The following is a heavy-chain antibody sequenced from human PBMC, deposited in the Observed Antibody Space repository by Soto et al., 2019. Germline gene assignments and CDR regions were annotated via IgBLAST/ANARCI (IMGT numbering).Heavy chain of an antibody. Sequence: SVKVSCKASGGTFSSYAISWVRQAPGQGLEWMGGIIPIFGTANYAQKFQGRVTITADKSTSTAYMELSSLRSEDTAVYYCASYPWSFDGYYAYFDYWGQGTLVTVSS. V-gene: IGHV1-69*06. D-gene: IGHD3-3*01. CDR3: ASYPWSFDGYYAYFDY. CDR1: GGTFSSYA. CDR2: IIPIFGTA. J-gene: IGHJ4*02.